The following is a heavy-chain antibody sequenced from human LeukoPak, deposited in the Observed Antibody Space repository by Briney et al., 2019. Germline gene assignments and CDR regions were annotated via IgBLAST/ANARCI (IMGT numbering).Heavy chain of an antibody. J-gene: IGHJ4*02. CDR3: AREGVHLDY. CDR2: ISYDGSNK. Sequence: TGGSLRLSCAASGFTFSSYAMHWVRQAPGKGLEWVAVISYDGSNKYYADSVKGRFTISRDNSKNTLYLQMNSLRAEDTAVYYCAREGVHLDYWGQGTLVTVSS. D-gene: IGHD1-1*01. V-gene: IGHV3-30-3*01. CDR1: GFTFSSYA.